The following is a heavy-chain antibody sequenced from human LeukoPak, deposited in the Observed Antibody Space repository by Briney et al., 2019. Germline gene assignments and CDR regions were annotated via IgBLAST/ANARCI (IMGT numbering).Heavy chain of an antibody. V-gene: IGHV1-69*04. CDR2: IIPILGIA. J-gene: IGHJ3*02. CDR3: ARGDWQRIQLWPYSNAFDI. Sequence: SVKVSCKASGGTFSSYAISWVRQAPGQGLEWMGRIIPILGIANYAQKFQGRVTITADKSTSTAYMELSSLRSEDTAVYYCARGDWQRIQLWPYSNAFDIWGQGTMVTVSS. CDR1: GGTFSSYA. D-gene: IGHD5-18*01.